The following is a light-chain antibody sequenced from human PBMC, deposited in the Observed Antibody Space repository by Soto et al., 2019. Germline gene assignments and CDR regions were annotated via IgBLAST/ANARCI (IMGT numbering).Light chain of an antibody. CDR2: DTS. CDR1: TGAVTSGHY. Sequence: QAVVTQEPSLTVSPGGTVTLTCGSSTGAVTSGHYPYWSQQKPGQAPRTLIYDTSNKHSWTPARFSGSLLGGKAALTLSGAQPEDEAEYYCLLSYNGPYVFGTGTKGTVL. J-gene: IGLJ1*01. V-gene: IGLV7-46*01. CDR3: LLSYNGPYV.